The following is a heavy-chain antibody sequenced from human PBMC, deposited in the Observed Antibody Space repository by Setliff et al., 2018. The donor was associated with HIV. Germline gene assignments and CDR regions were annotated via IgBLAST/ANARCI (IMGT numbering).Heavy chain of an antibody. CDR1: GGSINNDIYF. J-gene: IGHJ4*02. CDR2: IYYSGNT. Sequence: SETLSLTCSVSGGSINNDIYFWTWIRQHPGKGLEWIGYIYYSGNTYYHPSLKSRFTISVDTSKNQFSLRLTSVTAADTARYFCARYDYGDFDYWGQGTPVTVSS. CDR3: ARYDYGDFDY. V-gene: IGHV4-31*03. D-gene: IGHD4-17*01.